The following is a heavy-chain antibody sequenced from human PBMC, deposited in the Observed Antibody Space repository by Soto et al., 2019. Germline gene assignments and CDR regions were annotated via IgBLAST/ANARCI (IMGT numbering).Heavy chain of an antibody. Sequence: PGGSLRLSCAASGFTFSSYAMSWVRQAPGKGLEWVSAISGSGGSTYYADSVKGRFTISRDNSKNTLYLQMNSLRAEDTAVYYCAKGWYLGISTYSYYFDYWGQGTLVTVSS. CDR3: AKGWYLGISTYSYYFDY. CDR1: GFTFSSYA. D-gene: IGHD2-15*01. J-gene: IGHJ4*02. CDR2: ISGSGGST. V-gene: IGHV3-23*01.